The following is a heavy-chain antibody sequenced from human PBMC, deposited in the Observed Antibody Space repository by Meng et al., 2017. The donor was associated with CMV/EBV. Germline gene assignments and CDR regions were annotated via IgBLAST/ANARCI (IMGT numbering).Heavy chain of an antibody. J-gene: IGHJ4*02. V-gene: IGHV1-2*02. Sequence: SGYTFTGYYMHWVRQAPGQGLEWMGWINPNSGGTNYAQKFQGRVTMTRDTSISTAYMELSRLRSDDTAVYYCARAHYDSSGYYGFDYWGQGTLVTVSS. CDR1: GYTFTGYY. CDR2: INPNSGGT. D-gene: IGHD3-22*01. CDR3: ARAHYDSSGYYGFDY.